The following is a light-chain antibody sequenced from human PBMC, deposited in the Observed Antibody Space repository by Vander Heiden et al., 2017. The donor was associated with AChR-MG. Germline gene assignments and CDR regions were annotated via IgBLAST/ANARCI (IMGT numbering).Light chain of an antibody. CDR3: QSYDSSLNVV. CDR2: NNF. J-gene: IGLJ2*01. V-gene: IGLV1-40*01. Sequence: QSVLTQPPSVSGAPGQRVTISCTGSSSNLGAGYDVHWFQQLPKTAPKLVIANNFDRPSGVPDRFAGSKSGTSASPTITGLQAEDEADYYCQSYDSSLNVVFGGGTKVTVL. CDR1: SSNLGAGYD.